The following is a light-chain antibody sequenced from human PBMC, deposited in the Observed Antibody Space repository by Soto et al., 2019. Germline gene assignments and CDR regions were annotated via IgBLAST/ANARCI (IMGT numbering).Light chain of an antibody. CDR1: QSVSSSY. CDR3: QRYGSSLIT. V-gene: IGKV3-20*01. CDR2: GAS. Sequence: EIVLTQSPGTLSLSPGERATLSCRASQSVSSSYLAWYQQKPGQAPRLLIYGASSRATGIPDRFSGSGSGTDFTLTISRLEPEDFAVYYCQRYGSSLITFGQGTRLAIK. J-gene: IGKJ5*01.